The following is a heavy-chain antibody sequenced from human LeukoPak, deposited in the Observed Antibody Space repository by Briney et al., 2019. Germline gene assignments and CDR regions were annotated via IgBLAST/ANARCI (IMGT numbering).Heavy chain of an antibody. D-gene: IGHD1-26*01. Sequence: GGSLRLSCAASGFTFSSYAMHWVRQAPGKGLEYVSAINSNGGSTYYANSVKGRFTISRDNSKNTLYLQMGSLRAEDMAVYYCAREGGSHRPVDYWGQGTLVTVSS. J-gene: IGHJ4*02. V-gene: IGHV3-64*01. CDR3: AREGGSHRPVDY. CDR1: GFTFSSYA. CDR2: INSNGGST.